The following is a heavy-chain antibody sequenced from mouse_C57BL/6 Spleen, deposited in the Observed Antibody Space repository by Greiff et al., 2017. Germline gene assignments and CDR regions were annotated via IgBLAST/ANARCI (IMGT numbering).Heavy chain of an antibody. V-gene: IGHV1-72*01. Sequence: QVQLKQPGAELVKPGASVKLSCKASGYTFTRYWMHWVKQRPGRGLEWIGRIDPNSGGTKYNEKFKSKATLPVDKPSSTAYMQLSSLTSEDSAVYYCARSEEGYAYYYAMDDWGQGTSVTVAS. CDR3: ARSEEGYAYYYAMDD. CDR1: GYTFTRYW. D-gene: IGHD2-2*01. J-gene: IGHJ4*01. CDR2: IDPNSGGT.